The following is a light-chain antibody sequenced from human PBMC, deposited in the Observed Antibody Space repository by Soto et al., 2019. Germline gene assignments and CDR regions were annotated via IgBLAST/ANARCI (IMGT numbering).Light chain of an antibody. V-gene: IGLV2-14*01. J-gene: IGLJ1*01. CDR2: DVT. Sequence: QSALTQPASVSGSPGQSITISCTGTSSDVGGYNYVSWYQQHPGKAPKLMIYDVTNRPSGVSNRFSGSKSGNTASLTISGLQAEDEADYYCSSYTGSSTSYVFVTGTKVTVL. CDR3: SSYTGSSTSYV. CDR1: SSDVGGYNY.